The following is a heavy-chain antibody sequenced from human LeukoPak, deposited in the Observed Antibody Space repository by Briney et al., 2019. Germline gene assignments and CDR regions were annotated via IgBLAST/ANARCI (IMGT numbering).Heavy chain of an antibody. CDR3: ASVDYCGGDCYPYYFDY. J-gene: IGHJ4*02. CDR2: IIPIFGTA. Sequence: SVKVSCKASGGTFSSYAISWVRQAPGQGLEWMGGIIPIFGTANYAQKFQGRVTITADESTSTAYMELSSLRSEDTAVYYCASVDYCGGDCYPYYFDYWGQGTLVTVSS. V-gene: IGHV1-69*01. CDR1: GGTFSSYA. D-gene: IGHD2-21*02.